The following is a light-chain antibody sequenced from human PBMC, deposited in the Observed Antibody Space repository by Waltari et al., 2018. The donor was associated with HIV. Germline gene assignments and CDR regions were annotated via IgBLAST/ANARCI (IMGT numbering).Light chain of an antibody. J-gene: IGLJ2*01. V-gene: IGLV1-40*01. Sequence: QSVLTQPPSVPGAPGQRVTISGTGSSSNIGANSDVHWYQQFPVTAPQILLSGNNDRPSGGPDRFSGARSGTSASLAITGLQADDEADYYCQSYDSSLSGSVVFGGGTKLTVL. CDR1: SSNIGANSD. CDR2: GNN. CDR3: QSYDSSLSGSVV.